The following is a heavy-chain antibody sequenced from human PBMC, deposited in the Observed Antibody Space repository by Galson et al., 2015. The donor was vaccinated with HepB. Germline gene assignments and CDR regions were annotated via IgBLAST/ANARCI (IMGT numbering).Heavy chain of an antibody. Sequence: LSLTCAVYGGSFSGYYWSWIRQPPGKGLEWIGEINHSGSTNYNPSLKSRVTISVDTSKNQFSLKLSSVTAADTAVYYCASGTRFRYYYYYYGMDVWGQGTTVTVSS. CDR1: GGSFSGYY. V-gene: IGHV4-34*01. CDR2: INHSGST. D-gene: IGHD3-10*01. J-gene: IGHJ6*02. CDR3: ASGTRFRYYYYYYGMDV.